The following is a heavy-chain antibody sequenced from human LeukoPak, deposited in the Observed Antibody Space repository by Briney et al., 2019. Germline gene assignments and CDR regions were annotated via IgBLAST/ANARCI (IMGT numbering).Heavy chain of an antibody. CDR1: GFTLSNYD. CDR2: MSTSSRYI. D-gene: IGHD2-2*01. CDR3: ARADCSSSTCYLRGSWFDP. J-gene: IGHJ5*02. V-gene: IGHV3-21*01. Sequence: GGSLRLSCAASGFTLSNYDMNWVRQAPGKGLEWVSSMSTSSRYIYYKDSVRGRFTISRDDAKNSLYLEMNSLRAEDTAVYYCARADCSSSTCYLRGSWFDPWGQGTLATVSS.